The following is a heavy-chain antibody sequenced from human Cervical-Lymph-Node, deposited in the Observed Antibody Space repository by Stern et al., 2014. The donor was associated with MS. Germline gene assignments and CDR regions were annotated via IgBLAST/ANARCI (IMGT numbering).Heavy chain of an antibody. J-gene: IGHJ4*02. V-gene: IGHV2-5*02. CDR2: IYWDDDK. D-gene: IGHD2-21*01. CDR3: AHGEGLPHYFDF. Sequence: QIPLQESGPTLVKPTQTFTLTCTFSGFSLSTGGVGVGWIRQPPGKALEWLALIYWDDDKRYSPSLQSRLTITKDTYKNQVVLTVTNMDPVDTATYYCAHGEGLPHYFDFWGQGILVTVSS. CDR1: GFSLSTGGVG.